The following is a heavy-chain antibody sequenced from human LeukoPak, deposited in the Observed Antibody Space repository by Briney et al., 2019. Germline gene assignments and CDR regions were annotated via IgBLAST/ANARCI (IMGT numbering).Heavy chain of an antibody. D-gene: IGHD5-12*01. J-gene: IGHJ4*02. Sequence: GGSLRLSCAASGFPFIRFWMSWVRQAPGKGLEWVANIKQDGSEKYYVDSVKGRFTISRDNAKNSLYLQMNSLRAEDTAVFYCARDGTYTDYDPDFDIWGQGTLVTVSS. CDR1: GFPFIRFW. CDR3: ARDGTYTDYDPDFDI. V-gene: IGHV3-7*04. CDR2: IKQDGSEK.